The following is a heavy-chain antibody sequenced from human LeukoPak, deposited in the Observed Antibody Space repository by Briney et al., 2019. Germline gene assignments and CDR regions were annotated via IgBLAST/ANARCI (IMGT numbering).Heavy chain of an antibody. CDR2: IISKTDGGTT. Sequence: PGGSLRLSCAASGFTFSNAWMSWVRQAPGKGLEWVDRIISKTDGGTTDYAAPVKGRFTISRDDSKNTLYLQMNSLKTEDTAVYYCTTEASYGLDYWGQGTLVTVSS. V-gene: IGHV3-15*01. CDR3: TTEASYGLDY. CDR1: GFTFSNAW. D-gene: IGHD5-18*01. J-gene: IGHJ4*02.